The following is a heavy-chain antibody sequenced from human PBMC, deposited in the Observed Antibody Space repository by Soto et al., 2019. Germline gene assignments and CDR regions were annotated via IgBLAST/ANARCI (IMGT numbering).Heavy chain of an antibody. V-gene: IGHV1-46*01. D-gene: IGHD1-1*01. CDR3: AREAECRNEGYYYGMDV. CDR1: GYTFTSYY. CDR2: LNPSGGST. Sequence: APVKVSCKASGYTFTSYYMHWVRQPPGQGLEWMGILNPSGGSTSYAQKFQGRVTMTRDTSTSTVYMQMSSLRSEDTAVYYCAREAECRNEGYYYGMDVWGQWTTVTVAS. J-gene: IGHJ6*02.